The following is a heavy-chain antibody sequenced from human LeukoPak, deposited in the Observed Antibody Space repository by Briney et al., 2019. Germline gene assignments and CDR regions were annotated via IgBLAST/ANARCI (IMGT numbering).Heavy chain of an antibody. J-gene: IGHJ4*02. V-gene: IGHV3-30*18. CDR2: ISYDGSNE. Sequence: GGSLRLSCAASGFTFSSCGMHWVRQAPGKGLEWVAVISYDGSNEYHADSVKGRFTISRDNSKNTLYLQMSSLRAEDTAVYYCAKEFNRGLPDYWGQGTLVTVPS. D-gene: IGHD2-21*01. CDR1: GFTFSSCG. CDR3: AKEFNRGLPDY.